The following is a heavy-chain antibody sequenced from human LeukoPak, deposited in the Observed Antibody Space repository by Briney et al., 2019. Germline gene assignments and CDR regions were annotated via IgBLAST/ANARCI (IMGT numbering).Heavy chain of an antibody. V-gene: IGHV3-21*01. CDR2: ISSSSSYI. CDR1: GFTFSSYW. CDR3: ASACSGGSCYRY. Sequence: TGGSLRLSCAASGFTFSSYWMNWVRQAPGKGLEWVSSISSSSSYIYYADSVKGRFTISRDNAKNSLYLQMNSLRAEDTAVYYCASACSGGSCYRYWGQGTLVTVSS. D-gene: IGHD2-15*01. J-gene: IGHJ4*02.